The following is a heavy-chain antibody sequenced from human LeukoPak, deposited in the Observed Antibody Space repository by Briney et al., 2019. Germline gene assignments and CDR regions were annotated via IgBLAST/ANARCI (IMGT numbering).Heavy chain of an antibody. CDR2: IIPIFTTT. CDR1: GYTFTSYG. Sequence: VASVKVSCKASGYTFTSYGISWVRQAPGQGLEWMGGIIPIFTTTHFAEKFQGRFTITADGPTSTVYMELSSLRSDDTAVYYCVRVGGDNIRRGELLLRRCYFDTWGQGTLVTVSP. J-gene: IGHJ4*02. CDR3: VRVGGDNIRRGELLLRRCYFDT. V-gene: IGHV1-69*13. D-gene: IGHD3-10*01.